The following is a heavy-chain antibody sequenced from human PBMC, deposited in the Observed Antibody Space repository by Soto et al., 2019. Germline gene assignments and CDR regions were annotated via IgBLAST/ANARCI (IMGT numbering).Heavy chain of an antibody. J-gene: IGHJ4*02. Sequence: QITLNESGPTQVKPRQTLTLTCTFSGFSLTTSGVGVGWIRQSPGKAPEWLALIYWDDDKRYSPSLKSRLTITKDPSKNQVVLTLAALDPADTATYYCAHRGLRPVFGLVTTTGIYFDFWGQGTPVASSS. D-gene: IGHD3-3*01. V-gene: IGHV2-5*02. CDR1: GFSLTTSGVG. CDR2: IYWDDDK. CDR3: AHRGLRPVFGLVTTTGIYFDF.